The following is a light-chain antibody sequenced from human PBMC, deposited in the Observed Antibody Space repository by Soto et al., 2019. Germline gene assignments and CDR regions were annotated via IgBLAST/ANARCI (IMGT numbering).Light chain of an antibody. Sequence: EIQMTXXPSTLAASXGDXVXXXCRASQSISSWLAWYQQKPGKDPKILIYDASSLESEVPSRFSGSGSGTEFTLNISSLQPNDFATFYCQQYNTYSAFCQLTRLDI. J-gene: IGKJ5*01. V-gene: IGKV1-5*01. CDR1: QSISSW. CDR2: DAS. CDR3: QQYNTYSA.